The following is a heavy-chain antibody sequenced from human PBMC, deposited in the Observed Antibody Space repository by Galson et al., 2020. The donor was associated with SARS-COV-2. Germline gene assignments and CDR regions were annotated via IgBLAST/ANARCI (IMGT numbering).Heavy chain of an antibody. V-gene: IGHV4-34*01. J-gene: IGHJ6*02. Sequence: ETSETLSLTCAVYGGSFSGYYWSWIRQPPGKGLEWIGEINHSGSTNYNPSLKSRVTISVDTSKNQFSLKLSSVTAADTAVYYCARGLAAAGSQEGYYYYYGMDVWGQGTTVTVSS. CDR2: INHSGST. CDR3: ARGLAAAGSQEGYYYYYGMDV. D-gene: IGHD6-13*01. CDR1: GGSFSGYY.